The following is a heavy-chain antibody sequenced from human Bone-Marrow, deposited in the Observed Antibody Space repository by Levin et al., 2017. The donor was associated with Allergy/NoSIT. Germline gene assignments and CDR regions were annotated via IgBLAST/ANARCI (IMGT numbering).Heavy chain of an antibody. CDR1: GFTFSSYA. CDR3: ARYCTNGPSHYYYGMDV. Sequence: LSLTCAASGFTFSSYAMHWVRQAPGKGLEWVAVISYDGSNKYYADSVKGRFTISRDNSKNTLYLQMNSLRAEDTAVYYCARYCTNGPSHYYYGMDVWGQGTTVTVSS. CDR2: ISYDGSNK. J-gene: IGHJ6*02. V-gene: IGHV3-30*04. D-gene: IGHD2-8*01.